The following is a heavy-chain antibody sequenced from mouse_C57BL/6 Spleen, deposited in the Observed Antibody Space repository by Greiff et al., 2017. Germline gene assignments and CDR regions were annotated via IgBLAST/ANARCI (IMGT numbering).Heavy chain of an antibody. Sequence: VQLQQPGAELVKPGASVKLSCKASGYTFTSYWMHWVKQRPGRGLEWIGRIDPNRGGTKYNAKFKSKATLTVDKPSSTAYMQLSSLTSEDPSVYYCASPHYSNYGTFAYWGQGTLVTVSA. CDR2: IDPNRGGT. CDR3: ASPHYSNYGTFAY. J-gene: IGHJ3*01. CDR1: GYTFTSYW. D-gene: IGHD2-5*01. V-gene: IGHV1-72*01.